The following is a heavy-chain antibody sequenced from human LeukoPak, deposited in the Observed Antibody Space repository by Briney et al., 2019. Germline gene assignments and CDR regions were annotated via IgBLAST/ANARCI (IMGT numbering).Heavy chain of an antibody. Sequence: ASVKVSCKASGYTFTSNYIHRVRQAPGQGLEWMGMIYPRDGSTSYAQKFQGRVTVTRDTSTSTVHMELSGLRSEDTAVYYCARDQEGFDYWGQGTLVTVSS. CDR3: ARDQEGFDY. V-gene: IGHV1-46*01. J-gene: IGHJ4*02. CDR1: GYTFTSNY. CDR2: IYPRDGST.